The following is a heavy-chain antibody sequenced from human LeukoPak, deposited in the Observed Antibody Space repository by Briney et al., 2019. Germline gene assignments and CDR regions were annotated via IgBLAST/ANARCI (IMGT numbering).Heavy chain of an antibody. CDR1: GGTISSYA. CDR3: ARDPTRLYYYDSSGRDTDAFDI. CDR2: INPDSGGT. V-gene: IGHV1-2*02. J-gene: IGHJ3*02. D-gene: IGHD3-22*01. Sequence: ASVKVSYKASGGTISSYAISWVRQAPGQGLEWMGWINPDSGGTNYAQKFQGRVTMTRDTSISTAYMELSRLRSDDTAVYYCARDPTRLYYYDSSGRDTDAFDIWGQGTMVTVSS.